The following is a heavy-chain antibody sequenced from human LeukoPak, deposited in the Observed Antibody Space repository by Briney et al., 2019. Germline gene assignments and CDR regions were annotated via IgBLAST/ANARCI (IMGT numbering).Heavy chain of an antibody. Sequence: GGSLRLSCAASGFTFDDYAMHWVRQAPGKGLEWVSGISWNSGSIGYADSVKGRFTISRDNAKNSLYLQMNNLRAEDTALYYCAKSGYRGYDLTYNRFDPWGQGTLVTVSS. V-gene: IGHV3-9*01. CDR3: AKSGYRGYDLTYNRFDP. CDR2: ISWNSGSI. D-gene: IGHD5-12*01. CDR1: GFTFDDYA. J-gene: IGHJ5*02.